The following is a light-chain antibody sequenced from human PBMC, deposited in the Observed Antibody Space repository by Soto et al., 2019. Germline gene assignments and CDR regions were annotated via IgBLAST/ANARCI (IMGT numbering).Light chain of an antibody. CDR1: QSVNSN. J-gene: IGKJ2*01. CDR2: GAS. V-gene: IGKV3-15*01. CDR3: HQYNSWPPGT. Sequence: EIVMTQSPATLSVSPGERATLSCRASQSVNSNLAWYQQKPGQAPRLLIYGASTRATGIPARFSGSGSGTEFTLAISSLQSEDFAVYYCHQYNSWPPGTFGQGTKVDIK.